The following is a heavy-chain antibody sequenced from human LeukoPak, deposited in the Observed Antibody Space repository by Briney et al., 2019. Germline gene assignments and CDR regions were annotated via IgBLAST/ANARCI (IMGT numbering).Heavy chain of an antibody. Sequence: GGSLRLSCAASGFTFSSYGMSWVRQAPGKGLVWVSRINRDESSTSYADSVKGRFTISRDNAKNTLYLQMNSLRAEDTAVYYCARTPYSSSDLFEYWGQGTLVTVSS. CDR1: GFTFSSYG. J-gene: IGHJ4*02. CDR3: ARTPYSSSDLFEY. CDR2: INRDESST. D-gene: IGHD6-13*01. V-gene: IGHV3-74*01.